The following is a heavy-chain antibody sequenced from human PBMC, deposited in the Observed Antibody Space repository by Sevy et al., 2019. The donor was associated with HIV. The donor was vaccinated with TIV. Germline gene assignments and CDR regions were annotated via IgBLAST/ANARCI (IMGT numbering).Heavy chain of an antibody. CDR1: GGSISGYY. Sequence: SETLSLICTVSGGSISGYYWSWIRQPAGKGLEWIGRIYSTGRSNYHPPRKRRVTMSVDTSKNKFSLRLSYVTAADTSVYFWAREADGYNYVAEFWGQGTLVTVSS. V-gene: IGHV4-4*07. D-gene: IGHD5-12*01. CDR3: AREADGYNYVAEF. CDR2: IYSTGRS. J-gene: IGHJ4*02.